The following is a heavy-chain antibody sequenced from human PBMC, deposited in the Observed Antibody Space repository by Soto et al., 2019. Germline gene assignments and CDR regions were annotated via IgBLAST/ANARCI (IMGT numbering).Heavy chain of an antibody. D-gene: IGHD2-15*01. CDR2: IKQDGSEK. V-gene: IGHV3-7*01. J-gene: IGHJ4*02. Sequence: GGSLRLSCAASGFTFSSYWMSWVRQAPGKGLEWVANIKQDGSEKYYVDSVKGRFTISRDNAKNSLYLQMNSLRAEDTAVYYCARAKLGYCSGGSCYGIHFDYWGQGTLVTVSS. CDR1: GFTFSSYW. CDR3: ARAKLGYCSGGSCYGIHFDY.